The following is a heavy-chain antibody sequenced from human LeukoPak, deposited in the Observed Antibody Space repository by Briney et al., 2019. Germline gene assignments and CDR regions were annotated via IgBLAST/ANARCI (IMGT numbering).Heavy chain of an antibody. CDR2: IKQDGSQK. CDR1: GFRFNRFS. J-gene: IGHJ4*02. V-gene: IGHV3-7*01. Sequence: GGSLRLSCAASGFRFNRFSMSWVRQTPGKGLEWVANIKQDGSQKEYADSVKGRFAISRDNANNFLDLQMNSLRAEDTGVYYCASVDFDNNAHYHYYSPNWGQGTRVTVSS. CDR3: ASVDFDNNAHYHYYSPN. D-gene: IGHD3-22*01.